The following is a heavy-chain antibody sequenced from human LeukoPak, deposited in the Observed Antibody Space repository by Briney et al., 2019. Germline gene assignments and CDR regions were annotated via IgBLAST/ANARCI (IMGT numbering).Heavy chain of an antibody. J-gene: IGHJ6*02. D-gene: IGHD3-3*01. V-gene: IGHV1-18*01. CDR3: ATETLRFLEWLSPVNGYGMDV. CDR2: ISAYNGNT. CDR1: GYTFTSYG. Sequence: ASVKVSCKASGYTFTSYGISWVRQAPGQGLEWMGWISAYNGNTNYAQNLQGRVTMTTDTSTNTAYMELMRLRSEDTAVYYCATETLRFLEWLSPVNGYGMDVWGQGTTVTVSS.